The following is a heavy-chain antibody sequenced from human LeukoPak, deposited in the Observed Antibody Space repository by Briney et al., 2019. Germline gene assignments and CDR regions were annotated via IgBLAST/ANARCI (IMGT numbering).Heavy chain of an antibody. D-gene: IGHD3-22*01. J-gene: IGHJ3*02. CDR1: GGSISSYY. CDR3: ARGGKGGSSGI. CDR2: IYYSGCT. Sequence: PSETLSLTCTVSGGSISSYYWSWIRQPPGKGLEWIGYIYYSGCTNYNPSLKSRVTISVDTSKNQFSLKLSSVTAADTAVYYCARGGKGGSSGIWGQGTMVTVSS. V-gene: IGHV4-59*01.